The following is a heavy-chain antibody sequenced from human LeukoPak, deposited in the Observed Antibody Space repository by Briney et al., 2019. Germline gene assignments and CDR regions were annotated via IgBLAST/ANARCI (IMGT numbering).Heavy chain of an antibody. Sequence: GRSLRLSCAASGFTFSSYGMHWVRQAPGKGLEWVAVIWYDGNYQYYADSVKGRFTISRDNSKSTLHLEMNSLRVEDTAVYYCARDVVRGLNWFDPWGQGVLVTVSS. CDR1: GFTFSSYG. CDR2: IWYDGNYQ. CDR3: ARDVVRGLNWFDP. J-gene: IGHJ5*02. D-gene: IGHD3-10*01. V-gene: IGHV3-33*01.